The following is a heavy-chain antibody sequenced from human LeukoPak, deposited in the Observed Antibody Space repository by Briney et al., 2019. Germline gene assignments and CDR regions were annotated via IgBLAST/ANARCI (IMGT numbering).Heavy chain of an antibody. CDR1: GFTFSDYY. J-gene: IGHJ2*01. V-gene: IGHV3-11*01. CDR2: ISSSGSTI. CDR3: ARGPLRPYWYFDL. D-gene: IGHD4-17*01. Sequence: KAGGSLRLSCAASGFTFSDYYMSWIRQAPGKGLEWVSYISSSGSTIYYADPVKGRFTISSDNAKNSLYLQMNSLRAEDTAVYYCARGPLRPYWYFDLWGRGTLVTASS.